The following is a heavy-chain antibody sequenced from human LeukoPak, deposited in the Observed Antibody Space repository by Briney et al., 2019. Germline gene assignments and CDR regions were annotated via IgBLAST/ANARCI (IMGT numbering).Heavy chain of an antibody. V-gene: IGHV4-4*02. Sequence: PSGTLSLTCAVSGGSISSSNWWSWVRQPPGKGLEWIGEINHSGSTNYNPSLKSRVTISVDTSKNQFSLKLSSVTAADTAVYYCARARGYCSSTSCDVGFDYWGQGTLVTVSS. D-gene: IGHD2-2*01. CDR2: INHSGST. J-gene: IGHJ4*02. CDR3: ARARGYCSSTSCDVGFDY. CDR1: GGSISSSNW.